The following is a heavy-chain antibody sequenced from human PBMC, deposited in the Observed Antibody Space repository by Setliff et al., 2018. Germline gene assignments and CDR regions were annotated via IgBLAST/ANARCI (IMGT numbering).Heavy chain of an antibody. Sequence: GESLKISCKGSGYTFANYWIGWVRQMPGKGLEWMGIIYPGDSDTRYSPSFQGQVTISADKSISIAYLQWSSLKASDTAMYYCARQAISGSDAFDIWGQGTLVTVSS. V-gene: IGHV5-51*01. CDR1: GYTFANYW. CDR2: IYPGDSDT. CDR3: ARQAISGSDAFDI. D-gene: IGHD3-3*01. J-gene: IGHJ3*02.